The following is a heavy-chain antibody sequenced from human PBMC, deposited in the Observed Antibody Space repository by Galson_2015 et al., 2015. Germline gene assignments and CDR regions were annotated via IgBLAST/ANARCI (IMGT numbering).Heavy chain of an antibody. D-gene: IGHD3-10*01. V-gene: IGHV3-33*01. CDR3: ARDYYGSESFIST. CDR1: GFIFSTYG. Sequence: SLSLSCAGSGFIFSTYGMHWVRQAPGTGLEWVAVIWYDGSQKYYADSVKGRFTISRDNSTNTLYLQMNRLRAEDTAVYYCARDYYGSESFISTWGQGTLVTVSS. J-gene: IGHJ5*02. CDR2: IWYDGSQK.